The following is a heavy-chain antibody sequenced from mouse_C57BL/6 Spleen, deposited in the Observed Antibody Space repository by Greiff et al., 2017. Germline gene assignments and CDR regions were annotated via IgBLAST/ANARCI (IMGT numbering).Heavy chain of an antibody. CDR2: INPGSGGT. CDR1: GYAFTNYL. D-gene: IGHD2-1*01. CDR3: ARWEDGNYEGWFAY. Sequence: QVQLMESGAELVRPGTSVKVSCKASGYAFTNYLIAWVKQRPGQGLEWIGVINPGSGGTNYNEKFKGKATLTADKSSSTAYMQLSSLTSEDSAVYFCARWEDGNYEGWFAYWGQGTLVTVSA. V-gene: IGHV1-54*01. J-gene: IGHJ3*01.